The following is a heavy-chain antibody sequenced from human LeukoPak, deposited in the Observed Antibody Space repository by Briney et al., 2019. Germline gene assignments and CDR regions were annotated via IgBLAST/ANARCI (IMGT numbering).Heavy chain of an antibody. Sequence: ASVKVSCKASGYTFTSYAMNWVRQAPGQGLEWMGWINTNTGNPTYAQGFTGRFVFSLDTSVSTAYLQISSLKAEDTAVYYCAREGIAAAGLYYYYYYMDVWGKGTTVTVSS. D-gene: IGHD6-13*01. CDR3: AREGIAAAGLYYYYYYMDV. CDR2: INTNTGNP. CDR1: GYTFTSYA. V-gene: IGHV7-4-1*02. J-gene: IGHJ6*03.